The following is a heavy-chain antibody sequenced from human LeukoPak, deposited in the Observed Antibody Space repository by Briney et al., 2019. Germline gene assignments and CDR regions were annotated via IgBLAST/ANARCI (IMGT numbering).Heavy chain of an antibody. CDR1: GFTFSSYW. CDR2: IKQDGSEK. J-gene: IGHJ5*02. V-gene: IGHV3-7*01. Sequence: GALRLSCAASGFTFSSYWMSWVRQAPGKGLEWVANIKQDGSEKYYGDSVKGGFTISRDNAKNSLYLQMNSLRAEDTAVYYCAREGITIDAWGQGTLVTASS. D-gene: IGHD3-9*01. CDR3: AREGITIDA.